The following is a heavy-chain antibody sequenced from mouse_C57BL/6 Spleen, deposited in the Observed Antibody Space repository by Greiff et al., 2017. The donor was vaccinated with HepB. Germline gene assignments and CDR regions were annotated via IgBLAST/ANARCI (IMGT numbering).Heavy chain of an antibody. CDR1: GYTFTDYY. Sequence: VQLQQSGPVLVKPGASVKMSCKASGYTFTDYYMNWVKQSHGKSLEWIGVINPYNGGTSYNQKFKGKATLTVDKSSSTAYMELNSLTSEDSAVYYCARHGSSYYYAMDYWGQGTSVTVSS. D-gene: IGHD1-1*01. J-gene: IGHJ4*01. CDR2: INPYNGGT. V-gene: IGHV1-19*01. CDR3: ARHGSSYYYAMDY.